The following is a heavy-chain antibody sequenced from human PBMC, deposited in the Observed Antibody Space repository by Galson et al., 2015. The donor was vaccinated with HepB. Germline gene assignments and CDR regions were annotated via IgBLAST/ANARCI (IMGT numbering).Heavy chain of an antibody. Sequence: PALVKPTQTLTLTCTFSGFSLSTSGVGLGWIRQPPGKALEWLALIYWDDDKRYSPSLKSRLTITKDTSKNQVVLTMTNMDPVDTATYYCALALPTIFGVVTYFQRWGQGTLVTVSS. CDR2: IYWDDDK. V-gene: IGHV2-5*02. J-gene: IGHJ1*01. CDR3: ALALPTIFGVVTYFQR. CDR1: GFSLSTSGVG. D-gene: IGHD3-3*01.